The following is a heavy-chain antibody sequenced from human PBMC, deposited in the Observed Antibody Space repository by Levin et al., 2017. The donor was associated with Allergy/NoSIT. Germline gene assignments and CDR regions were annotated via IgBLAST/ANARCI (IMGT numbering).Heavy chain of an antibody. CDR1: GFTFSSYS. J-gene: IGHJ3*02. CDR3: ARERLPGAFDI. CDR2: ISSSSSYI. Sequence: NAGGSLRLSCAASGFTFSSYSMNWVRQAPGKGLEWVSSISSSSSYIYYADSVKGRFTISRDNAKNSLYLQMNSLRAEDTAVYYCARERLPGAFDIWGQGTMVTVSS. V-gene: IGHV3-21*01. D-gene: IGHD1-14*01.